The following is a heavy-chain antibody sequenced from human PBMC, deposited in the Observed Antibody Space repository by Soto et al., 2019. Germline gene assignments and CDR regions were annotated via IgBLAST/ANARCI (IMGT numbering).Heavy chain of an antibody. CDR2: IGDSGGMP. Sequence: LRLSCAASGFTFSNNAMSWVRQAPGKGLEWVSLIGDSGGMPYYPESVKGRFTISRDTSRNTLYLQMNSLRVEDTAVYYCAKVISTGIHRGYLDYWGQGTLVTVSS. J-gene: IGHJ4*02. CDR3: AKVISTGIHRGYLDY. V-gene: IGHV3-23*01. CDR1: GFTFSNNA. D-gene: IGHD3-10*01.